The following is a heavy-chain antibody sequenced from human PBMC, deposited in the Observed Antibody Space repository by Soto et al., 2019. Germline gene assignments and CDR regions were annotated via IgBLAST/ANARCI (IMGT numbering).Heavy chain of an antibody. D-gene: IGHD6-19*01. CDR1: GYSFTSYW. CDR2: IDPSDAYT. Sequence: GESLKISCKGSGYSFTSYWISWVRQMPGKGLEWMGRIDPSDAYTNYSPSFQGHVTISADKSISTAYLQWSSLKASDTAMYYCARPQGSVESETNNYCMDVWGQGTTVTVSS. J-gene: IGHJ6*02. V-gene: IGHV5-10-1*01. CDR3: ARPQGSVESETNNYCMDV.